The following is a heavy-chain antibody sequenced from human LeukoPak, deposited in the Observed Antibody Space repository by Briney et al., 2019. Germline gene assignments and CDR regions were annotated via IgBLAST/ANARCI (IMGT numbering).Heavy chain of an antibody. CDR3: ARRDISSGWSFNY. J-gene: IGHJ4*02. CDR1: GGSISNYH. D-gene: IGHD6-19*01. V-gene: IGHV4-4*07. CDR2: IHTSGST. Sequence: PSETLSLTCTVSGGSISNYHWSWIRQPAGKGLEWIGQIHTSGSTNYNPPLKSRVTVSIDTPENQVSLTIRSVTAADTAVYYCARRDISSGWSFNYWGRGTLVPVSS.